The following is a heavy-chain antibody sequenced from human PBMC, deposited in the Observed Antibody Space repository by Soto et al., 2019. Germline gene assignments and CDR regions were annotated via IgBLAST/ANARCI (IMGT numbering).Heavy chain of an antibody. V-gene: IGHV3-74*01. CDR3: ARAAVPGTCWFDP. CDR2: INSDGSTT. CDR1: GFTFSSYW. D-gene: IGHD6-19*01. Sequence: PGGSLRLSCAASGFTFSSYWMHWVRQAPGKGLVWVSRINSDGSTTTYADSAKGRFTISRDNAKNTLFLQMNSLRAEDTAVYYCARAAVPGTCWFDPWGQGALVTVSS. J-gene: IGHJ5*02.